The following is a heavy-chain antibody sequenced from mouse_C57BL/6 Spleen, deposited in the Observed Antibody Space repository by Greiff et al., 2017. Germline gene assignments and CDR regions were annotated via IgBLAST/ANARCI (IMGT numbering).Heavy chain of an antibody. J-gene: IGHJ3*01. CDR2: IYPGDGDT. CDR3: SSEGNDGYYVGAY. V-gene: IGHV1-82*01. Sequence: QVQLQHSGPELVKPGASVKISCKASGYAFSSSWMHWVQQRPGKGLEWIGRIYPGDGDTHYNGKFKGKATLTADKSSSTAYMQLSRLTSEDSAVYVCSSEGNDGYYVGAYWGQGTLVTVSA. D-gene: IGHD2-3*01. CDR1: GYAFSSSW.